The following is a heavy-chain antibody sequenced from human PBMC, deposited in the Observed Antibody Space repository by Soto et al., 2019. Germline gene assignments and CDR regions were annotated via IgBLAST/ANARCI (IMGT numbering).Heavy chain of an antibody. CDR2: ISAYNGKT. J-gene: IGHJ6*02. Sequence: QVQLVQSGGEVKKPGASVKLSCTASGYTFTSYGISWVRQAPGQGLEWMGWISAYNGKTNYAQNVQGRVTMTTDTSTRTADRDLRSLRSDDTAVYYCARGGDVNYYHGMDVWGQGTTVTGSS. V-gene: IGHV1-18*01. D-gene: IGHD5-12*01. CDR1: GYTFTSYG. CDR3: ARGGDVNYYHGMDV.